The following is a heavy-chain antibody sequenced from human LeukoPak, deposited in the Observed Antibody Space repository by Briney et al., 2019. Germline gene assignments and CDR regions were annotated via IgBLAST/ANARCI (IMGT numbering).Heavy chain of an antibody. Sequence: GGSLRLSCAASGFTFSSYWMSWVRQAPGKGLEWVSSISSRSSYIYYADSVKGRFTISRDNAKNSLYLQMNSLRAEDTALYYCAKDSSVVVITAIDYWGQGTLVTVSS. CDR2: ISSRSSYI. J-gene: IGHJ4*02. V-gene: IGHV3-21*04. CDR3: AKDSSVVVITAIDY. CDR1: GFTFSSYW. D-gene: IGHD3-22*01.